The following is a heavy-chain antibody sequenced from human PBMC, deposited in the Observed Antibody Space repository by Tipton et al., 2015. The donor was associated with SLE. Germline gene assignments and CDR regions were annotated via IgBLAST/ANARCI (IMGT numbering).Heavy chain of an antibody. V-gene: IGHV4-34*01. D-gene: IGHD1-14*01. CDR1: GGSFSGYY. CDR2: IYYSGST. CDR3: ARGNHDDMDV. Sequence: GLVKPSETLSLTCAVYGGSFSGYYWSWIRQPPGKGLEWIGEIYYSGSTNYNPSLKSRVTISVDTSKNQFSLRLSSVTAADTAVYYCARGNHDDMDVWGKGTTVTVSS. J-gene: IGHJ6*03.